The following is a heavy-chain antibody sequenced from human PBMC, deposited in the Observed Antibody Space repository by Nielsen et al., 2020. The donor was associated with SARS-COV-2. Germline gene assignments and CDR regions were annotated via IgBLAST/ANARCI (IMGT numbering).Heavy chain of an antibody. CDR2: ISSSSSII. J-gene: IGHJ5*02. CDR1: GFTFSAYN. V-gene: IGHV3-48*01. D-gene: IGHD7-27*01. Sequence: GESLKISCADSGFTFSAYNMNWVRRAPRKGLQWVSYISSSSSIIHYADSVKGRFTISRDNAKNSLYLQMNSLRVEDTAVYYCASSTGPGGWFDPWGQGTLVTVSS. CDR3: ASSTGPGGWFDP.